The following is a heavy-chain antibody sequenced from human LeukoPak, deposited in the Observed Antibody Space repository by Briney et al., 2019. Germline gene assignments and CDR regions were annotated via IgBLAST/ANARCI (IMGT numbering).Heavy chain of an antibody. CDR3: AKDDAWLRYQY. CDR2: IYSGGST. Sequence: GGSLRLSCAASRFTFSSYSMNWVRQAPGKGLEWVSLIYSGGSTYYADSVKGRFTISRDNSKNTLYLQMNSLRAEDTAVYYCAKDDAWLRYQYWGQGTLVTVSS. J-gene: IGHJ4*02. D-gene: IGHD3-9*01. V-gene: IGHV3-66*01. CDR1: RFTFSSYS.